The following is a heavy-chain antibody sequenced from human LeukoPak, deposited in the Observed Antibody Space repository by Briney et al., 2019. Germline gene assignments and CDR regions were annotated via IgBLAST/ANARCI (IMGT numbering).Heavy chain of an antibody. CDR1: AFSLNAYN. CDR3: ARRERGRID. V-gene: IGHV3-21*01. D-gene: IGHD1-26*01. J-gene: IGHJ4*02. Sequence: GGSLRLSCAASAFSLNAYNMNWVRQAPGKGLEWASSISSSSSYIYYADSVRGRFTISRDNAKNSLYLQMNSLRAEDTAVYYCARRERGRIDWGQGTLVTVSS. CDR2: ISSSSSYI.